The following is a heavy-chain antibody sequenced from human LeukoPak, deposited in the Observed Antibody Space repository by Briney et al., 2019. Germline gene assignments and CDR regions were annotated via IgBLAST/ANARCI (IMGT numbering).Heavy chain of an antibody. Sequence: GGSLRLSCAASGFTFSSYAMSWVRQAPGKGLEWVSAISGSGGSTYYADSVKGRFTISRDNSKNTLCLQMNSLRAEDTAVYYCANDSGSGGPQRGWFDPWGQGTLVTVSS. V-gene: IGHV3-23*01. CDR3: ANDSGSGGPQRGWFDP. J-gene: IGHJ5*02. CDR2: ISGSGGST. D-gene: IGHD6-25*01. CDR1: GFTFSSYA.